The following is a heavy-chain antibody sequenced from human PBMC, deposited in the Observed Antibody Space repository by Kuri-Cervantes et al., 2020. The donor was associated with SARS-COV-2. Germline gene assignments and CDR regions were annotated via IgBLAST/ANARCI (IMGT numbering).Heavy chain of an antibody. D-gene: IGHD2-15*01. CDR2: ISSSGGIYM. J-gene: IGHJ6*02. Sequence: SLKTSCAASGFTFSDYYMSWIRQAPGKGLEWVSYISSSGGIYMQYADSVKGRFTISRDNAKKSLYLEMNSLRAEDTAVYYCARQGYCSGGSCYSGAMDVWGQGTTVTVSS. CDR1: GFTFSDYY. CDR3: ARQGYCSGGSCYSGAMDV. V-gene: IGHV3-11*01.